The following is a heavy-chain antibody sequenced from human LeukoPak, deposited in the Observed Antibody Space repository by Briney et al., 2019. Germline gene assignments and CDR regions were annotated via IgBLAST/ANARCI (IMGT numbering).Heavy chain of an antibody. CDR3: ARGGKRIQYCSSTSCYEEINWFDP. J-gene: IGHJ5*02. CDR2: ISSSSSYI. Sequence: PGGSLRLSCAASGFTFSSYSMNWVRQAPGKGLEWVSSISSSSSYIYYADSVKGRFTISRDNAKNSLYLQMNSLRAEDTAVYYCARGGKRIQYCSSTSCYEEINWFDPWGQGTLVTVSS. CDR1: GFTFSSYS. D-gene: IGHD2-2*01. V-gene: IGHV3-21*01.